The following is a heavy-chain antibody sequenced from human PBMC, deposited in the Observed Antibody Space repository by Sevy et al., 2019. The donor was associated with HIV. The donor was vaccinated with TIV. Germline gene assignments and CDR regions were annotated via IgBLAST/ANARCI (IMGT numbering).Heavy chain of an antibody. Sequence: GGSLRLSCTASGFAIDSYSMNWVRQAPGKGLEWLSSISGSSSHIFYADSVKGRFTISRDNARNSVYLRMNSLRAEDTALYFCARDPTDDSGYSQGMDAWCQGTTVTVSS. V-gene: IGHV3-21*01. J-gene: IGHJ6*02. CDR2: ISGSSSHI. CDR1: GFAIDSYS. CDR3: ARDPTDDSGYSQGMDA. D-gene: IGHD3-22*01.